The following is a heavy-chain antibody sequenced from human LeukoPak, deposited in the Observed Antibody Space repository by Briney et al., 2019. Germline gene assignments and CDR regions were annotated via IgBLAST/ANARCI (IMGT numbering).Heavy chain of an antibody. V-gene: IGHV4-34*01. J-gene: IGHJ4*02. CDR2: ISHSGSA. CDR3: AREIYGDYSNYFDY. Sequence: SETLSLTCAVYGGSFSGYSWSWIRQPPGKGLEWIGEISHSGSANYNPSLKSRVTISVDTSKNQFSLKLSSVTAADTAVYYCAREIYGDYSNYFDYWGQGTLVTVSS. CDR1: GGSFSGYS. D-gene: IGHD4-17*01.